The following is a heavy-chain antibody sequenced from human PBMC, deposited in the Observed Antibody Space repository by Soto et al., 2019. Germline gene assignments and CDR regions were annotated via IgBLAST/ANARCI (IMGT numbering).Heavy chain of an antibody. CDR1: GFMFSSCV. CDR3: AVLTTVTDADY. Sequence: EVQLLESGGGLVQPGGSLRLSCAASGFMFSSCVMSWVRQAPGKGLEWVSGVSGSGSRTYYADSVKGRFSISRDNSRNTLYLQLNSLRAEDTAVYYCAVLTTVTDADYWGQGTLVTVPS. D-gene: IGHD4-17*01. CDR2: VSGSGSRT. V-gene: IGHV3-23*01. J-gene: IGHJ4*02.